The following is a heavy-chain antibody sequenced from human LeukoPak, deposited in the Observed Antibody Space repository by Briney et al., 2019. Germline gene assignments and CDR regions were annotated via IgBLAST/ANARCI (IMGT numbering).Heavy chain of an antibody. CDR1: GYTFTGYY. J-gene: IGHJ4*02. D-gene: IGHD1-26*01. V-gene: IGHV1-2*02. Sequence: ASVKVSCKASGYTFTGYYMHWVRQAPGQGLEWMGWINPNSGGTNYAQKFQGRVTMARDTSTSTVYMELSSLRSEDTAVYYCARDGYSGSYYSWGQGTLVTVSS. CDR2: INPNSGGT. CDR3: ARDGYSGSYYS.